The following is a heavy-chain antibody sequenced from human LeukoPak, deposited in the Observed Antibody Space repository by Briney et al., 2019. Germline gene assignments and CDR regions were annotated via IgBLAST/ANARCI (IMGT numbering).Heavy chain of an antibody. J-gene: IGHJ4*02. Sequence: PGGSLRLSCAASGFTFRSYSMNWVRQAPGKGLEWVSSISSSSSYIYYADSVKGRFTISRDNAKNSLYLQMNSLRAEDTAVYYCARDRPGGYYDSSGSFDYWGQGTLVTVSS. V-gene: IGHV3-21*01. CDR1: GFTFRSYS. D-gene: IGHD3-22*01. CDR3: ARDRPGGYYDSSGSFDY. CDR2: ISSSSSYI.